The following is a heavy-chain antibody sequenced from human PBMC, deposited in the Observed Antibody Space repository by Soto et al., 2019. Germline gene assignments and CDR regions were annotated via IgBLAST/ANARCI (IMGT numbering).Heavy chain of an antibody. J-gene: IGHJ4*02. V-gene: IGHV3-30-3*01. CDR1: GYVFKSYP. CDR2: TQYDGSNT. D-gene: IGHD5-18*01. Sequence: GGSLRLSCAASGYVFKSYPMHWVRKAPGKGLEWVAYTQYDGSNTKYAESVKGRFTISRDNSKNTLYLQMNSLRPEDTALYYCARETRYGAYWYLEYWGQGTLVTVSS. CDR3: ARETRYGAYWYLEY.